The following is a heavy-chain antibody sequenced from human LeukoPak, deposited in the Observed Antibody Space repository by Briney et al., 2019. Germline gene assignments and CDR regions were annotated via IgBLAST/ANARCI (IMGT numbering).Heavy chain of an antibody. CDR2: INPSSGST. J-gene: IGHJ4*02. Sequence: ASVKVSCKASGYTFTRSYMHWVRQAPGQGLEWMGIINPSSGSTTYAQELQGRVTMTRDVSTDTIYMELSSLRSEDTAVYYCARDMGYGSSSGFDFWGQGTLVTVSS. CDR1: GYTFTRSY. D-gene: IGHD6-6*01. CDR3: ARDMGYGSSSGFDF. V-gene: IGHV1-46*04.